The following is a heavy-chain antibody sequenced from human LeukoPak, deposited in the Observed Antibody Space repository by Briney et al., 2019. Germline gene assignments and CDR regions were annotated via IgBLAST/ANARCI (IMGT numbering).Heavy chain of an antibody. D-gene: IGHD3-3*01. Sequence: PSETLSLTCTVSGGSLSSYYWSWLRPPAGQGLEWIGRIYTSRSANYTPSLQSRVTMSVDTSKNQYSLKLSSVTAADTAVYYCARDYDFRPGAFDIWGQGTMVTVSS. V-gene: IGHV4-4*07. CDR2: IYTSRSA. CDR3: ARDYDFRPGAFDI. J-gene: IGHJ3*02. CDR1: GGSLSSYY.